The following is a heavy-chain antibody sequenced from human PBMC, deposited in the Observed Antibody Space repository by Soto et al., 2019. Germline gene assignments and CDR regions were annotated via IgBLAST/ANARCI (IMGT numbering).Heavy chain of an antibody. CDR1: GGSFSSNS. V-gene: IGHV1-69*02. CDR2: IIPILGIT. Sequence: QVQLVQSGADVKKPGSSVKVSCKASGGSFSSNSISWVRQAPGQGLEWMGRIIPILGITNTAPNFQGRIAITADKSTTTAYTELISLTSEDTAVYYCARLGGGGNDFDYWGQGTLVTVSS. D-gene: IGHD2-15*01. J-gene: IGHJ4*02. CDR3: ARLGGGGNDFDY.